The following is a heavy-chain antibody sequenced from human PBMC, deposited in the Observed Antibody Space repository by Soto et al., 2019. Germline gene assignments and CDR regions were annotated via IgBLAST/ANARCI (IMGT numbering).Heavy chain of an antibody. D-gene: IGHD2-2*01. Sequence: GGSLRPPCAASGFTFSSYGMSWVRKAPGKGREWVALIQNNGSNKYYADSVKGRFPISKENSKNTLSLKMNSLIPEDTAGYNCANDVVPAAIAGNWFGPWGKGTLVTVS. V-gene: IGHV3-30*02. CDR3: ANDVVPAAIAGNWFGP. CDR2: IQNNGSNK. J-gene: IGHJ5*02. CDR1: GFTFSSYG.